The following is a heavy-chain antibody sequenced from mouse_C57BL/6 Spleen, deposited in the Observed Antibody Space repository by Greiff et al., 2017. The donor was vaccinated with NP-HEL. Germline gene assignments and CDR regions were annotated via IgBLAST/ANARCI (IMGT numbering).Heavy chain of an antibody. CDR1: GFTFSDAW. CDR3: TRSITTVVYWYFDV. V-gene: IGHV6-6*01. D-gene: IGHD1-1*01. Sequence: EVKVEESGGGLVQPGGSMKLSCAASGFTFSDAWMDWVRQSPEKGLEWVAEIRNKANHHATYYAESVKGRFTISRDDSKSSVYLQMNSLRSEDTGIYYCTRSITTVVYWYFDVWGTGTTVTVSS. J-gene: IGHJ1*03. CDR2: IRNKANHHAT.